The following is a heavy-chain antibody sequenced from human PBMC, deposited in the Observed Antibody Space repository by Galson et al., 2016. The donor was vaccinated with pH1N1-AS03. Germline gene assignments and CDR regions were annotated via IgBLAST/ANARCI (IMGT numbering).Heavy chain of an antibody. CDR3: AKAAEFASTTYDFEY. Sequence: SLRLSCAASGFIFTSYTMHWVRQAPGKGLEWVAVISFDGNNRYYMDSVKGRFSISRDDYKNTLYLQMNSLRAEDTAVYYCAKAAEFASTTYDFEYWGQGTLVTVTS. CDR1: GFIFTSYT. CDR2: ISFDGNNR. V-gene: IGHV3-30*18. J-gene: IGHJ4*02. D-gene: IGHD5/OR15-5a*01.